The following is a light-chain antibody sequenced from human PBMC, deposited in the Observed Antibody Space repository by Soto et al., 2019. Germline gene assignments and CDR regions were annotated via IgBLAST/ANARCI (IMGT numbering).Light chain of an antibody. CDR2: AVS. Sequence: QSALTQPSSVSGSPGQSITISCSGTSSDIGSYNHVAWYQQFPGKSPKLMIYAVSDRPSGVSDRFSGSKSGITASLTISGLQTEDEAHYYCISYTDRQSYLFGTGTKVTVL. J-gene: IGLJ1*01. CDR1: SSDIGSYNH. CDR3: ISYTDRQSYL. V-gene: IGLV2-14*03.